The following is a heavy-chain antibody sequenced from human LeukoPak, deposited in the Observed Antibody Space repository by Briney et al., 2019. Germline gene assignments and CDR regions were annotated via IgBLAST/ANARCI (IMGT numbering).Heavy chain of an antibody. J-gene: IGHJ4*02. CDR1: GGTFSSYA. CDR3: ARERSLGYCSGGSCYSGWNFDY. CDR2: IIPIFGTA. D-gene: IGHD2-15*01. Sequence: SVKVSCKASGGTFSSYAISWVRQAPGQGLEWMGGIIPIFGTANYAQKFQGRVTITTDESTSTGYMELSSLRSEDTAVYYCARERSLGYCSGGSCYSGWNFDYWGQGTLVTVSS. V-gene: IGHV1-69*05.